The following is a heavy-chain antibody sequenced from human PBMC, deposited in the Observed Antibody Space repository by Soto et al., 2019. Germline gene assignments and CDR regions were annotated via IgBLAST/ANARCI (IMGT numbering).Heavy chain of an antibody. Sequence: QVQLQESGPGQVKPSETLSLTCTVSGGSISNKYWAWIRQPPGKGLEWIGHIYYTGGTTYHPSLSSRVAISLDTSMQHLSLRLNSVTAADTAVYYSARATVQRHFDSWGQGTLVTVSS. J-gene: IGHJ4*02. CDR3: ARATVQRHFDS. D-gene: IGHD4-4*01. CDR1: GGSISNKY. V-gene: IGHV4-59*01. CDR2: IYYTGGT.